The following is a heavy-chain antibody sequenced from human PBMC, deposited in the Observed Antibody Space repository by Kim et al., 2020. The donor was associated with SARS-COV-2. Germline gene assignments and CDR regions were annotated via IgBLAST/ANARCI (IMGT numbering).Heavy chain of an antibody. Sequence: SETLSLTCTVSGGSISSYYRSWIRQPAGKGLEWIGRIYTSGSTNYNPSLKSRVTTSVDTSKNQFSLKLSSVTAADTAVYYCARLGMGYYDFWSGYPPVNAFDIWGQGTMVTVSS. CDR2: IYTSGST. CDR1: GGSISSYY. V-gene: IGHV4-4*07. J-gene: IGHJ3*02. D-gene: IGHD3-3*01. CDR3: ARLGMGYYDFWSGYPPVNAFDI.